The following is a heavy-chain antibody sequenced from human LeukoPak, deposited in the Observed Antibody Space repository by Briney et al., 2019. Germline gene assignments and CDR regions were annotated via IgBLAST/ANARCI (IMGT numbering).Heavy chain of an antibody. V-gene: IGHV4-30-4*01. D-gene: IGHD6-13*01. CDR2: IYYSGST. Sequence: PSETLSLTCTVSGGSISSGDYYWSWIRQPPGKGLEWIGYIYYSGSTYYNPSLKSRVTISVDTSKNQFSLKLSSVTAADTAAYYCAQQLGGHWFDPWGQGTLVTVSS. CDR3: AQQLGGHWFDP. J-gene: IGHJ5*02. CDR1: GGSISSGDYY.